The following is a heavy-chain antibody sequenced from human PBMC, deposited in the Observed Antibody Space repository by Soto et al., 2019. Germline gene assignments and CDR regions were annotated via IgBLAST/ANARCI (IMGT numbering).Heavy chain of an antibody. CDR3: SIAMAAEWNPIDS. CDR1: GFFFRDLG. D-gene: IGHD1-1*01. V-gene: IGHV3-33*08. J-gene: IGHJ5*01. CDR2: IWDDGSNT. Sequence: GVSLRLSCVASGFFFRDLGMHWGRQAPGKGLEWVSVIWDDGSNTYQGESVKGRFTMSRDISKNTLYLQMDSLRPEATAVYYCSIAMAAEWNPIDSCGHGAVVTVSS.